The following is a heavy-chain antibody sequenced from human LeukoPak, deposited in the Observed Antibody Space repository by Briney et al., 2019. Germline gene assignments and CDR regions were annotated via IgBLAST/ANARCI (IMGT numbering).Heavy chain of an antibody. V-gene: IGHV1-2*02. Sequence: GASVKVSCKASGYTFTGYYMHWVRQAPGQGLEWMGWINPNSGSTNYAQKFQGRVTMTRDTSISTAYMELSRLRSDDTAVYYCARQRNDDAFDIWGQGTMVTVSS. J-gene: IGHJ3*02. CDR2: INPNSGST. CDR1: GYTFTGYY. CDR3: ARQRNDDAFDI. D-gene: IGHD6-25*01.